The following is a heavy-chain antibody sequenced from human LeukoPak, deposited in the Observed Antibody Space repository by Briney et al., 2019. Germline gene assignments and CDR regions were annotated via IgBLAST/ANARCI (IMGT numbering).Heavy chain of an antibody. CDR1: GYTFTSYY. V-gene: IGHV1-46*01. Sequence: GASVKVSCKASGYTFTSYYMHWVRQAPGQGLGWMGIINPSGGSTSYAQKFQGRVTMTTDTSTSTVYMELSSLRSEDTPVYYCATTVTTQPYFDLWGRGTLVTVSS. J-gene: IGHJ2*01. CDR2: INPSGGST. D-gene: IGHD4-17*01. CDR3: ATTVTTQPYFDL.